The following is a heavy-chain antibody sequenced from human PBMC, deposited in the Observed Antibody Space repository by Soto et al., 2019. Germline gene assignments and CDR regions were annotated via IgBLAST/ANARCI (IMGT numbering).Heavy chain of an antibody. Sequence: QVQLVESGGGVVHPGRSLRLSCEVSGFTRNSYGMHWVRQAPGMGLEWVASMSSDGSDKHYADSVKGRFTISRDTSKSTLHLQMDSLRPEDTAIYFCAKTYRTFWDFFDSWGRGTLVTASS. CDR3: AKTYRTFWDFFDS. J-gene: IGHJ4*01. D-gene: IGHD2-2*01. CDR1: GFTRNSYG. V-gene: IGHV3-30*18. CDR2: MSSDGSDK.